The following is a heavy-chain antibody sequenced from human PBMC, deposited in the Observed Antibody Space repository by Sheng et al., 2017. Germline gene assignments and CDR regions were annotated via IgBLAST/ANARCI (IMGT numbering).Heavy chain of an antibody. CDR3: ARDQPRETVSYYYYYMDV. Sequence: QVQLVQSGAEVKKPGASVKVSCKASGYTFTSYGISWVRQAPGQGLEWMGWISAYNGNTNYAQKLQGRVTMTTDTSTSTAYMELRSLRSDDTAVYYCARDQPRETVSYYYYYMDVWGKGTTVTVSS. CDR1: GYTFTSYG. CDR2: ISAYNGNT. V-gene: IGHV1-18*01. J-gene: IGHJ6*03. D-gene: IGHD4-17*01.